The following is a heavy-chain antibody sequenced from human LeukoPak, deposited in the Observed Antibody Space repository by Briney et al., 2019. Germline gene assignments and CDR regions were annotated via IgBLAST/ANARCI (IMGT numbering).Heavy chain of an antibody. CDR1: GITFRNYW. V-gene: IGHV3-7*01. CDR2: IKEDGSDK. CDR3: ARKDLEAYWCFDL. J-gene: IGHJ2*01. D-gene: IGHD3-16*01. Sequence: PGGSLRLSCAASGITFRNYWMSWVRQAPGKGLEWVAFIKEDGSDKHYVDSVKGRFTISRDNAKNSLILQMDSLRVDDTAVYYCARKDLEAYWCFDLWGRGTLVTVSS.